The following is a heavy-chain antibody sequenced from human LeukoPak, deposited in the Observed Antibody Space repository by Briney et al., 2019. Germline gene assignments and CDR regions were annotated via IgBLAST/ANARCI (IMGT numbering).Heavy chain of an antibody. CDR1: GGSFSGNY. J-gene: IGHJ4*02. Sequence: SETLSLTCAVFGGSFSGNYWSYIRQPPGKGLEWIGEINHSGSTNYNPSLKSRVTISVDPSKNQFSLMLTSVTAADTAVYYCARGSTTVPHYFDYWGQGTLVTVSS. CDR3: ARGSTTVPHYFDY. V-gene: IGHV4-34*01. D-gene: IGHD4-17*01. CDR2: INHSGST.